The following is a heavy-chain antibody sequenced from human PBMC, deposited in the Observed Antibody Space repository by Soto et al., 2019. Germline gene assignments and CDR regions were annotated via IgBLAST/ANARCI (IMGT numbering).Heavy chain of an antibody. CDR1: GFTFDDYA. V-gene: IGHV3-9*01. Sequence: EVQLVESGGGLVQPGRSLRLSCAASGFTFDDYAMHWVRQAPGKGLEWVSGISWNSGSIGYADSVKGRFTISRDNAKNSLYLQMNSLRAEDTALYYCAKDIGSSDYYYMDVWAKGPRSPSP. J-gene: IGHJ6*03. CDR3: AKDIGSSDYYYMDV. D-gene: IGHD6-25*01. CDR2: ISWNSGSI.